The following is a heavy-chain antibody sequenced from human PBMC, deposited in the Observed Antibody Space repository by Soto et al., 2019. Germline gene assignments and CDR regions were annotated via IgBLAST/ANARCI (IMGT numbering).Heavy chain of an antibody. J-gene: IGHJ4*02. V-gene: IGHV3-23*01. CDR1: GFTFSSYA. CDR2: ISGSGGST. D-gene: IGHD6-19*01. CDR3: AKAREPIAVAGIGFDY. Sequence: GGSLRLSCAASGFTFSSYAMSWVRQAPGKGLEWVSAISGSGGSTYYADSVKGRFTISRDNSKNTLYLQMNSLRAEDTAVYYCAKAREPIAVAGIGFDYWGQGTMVTVYS.